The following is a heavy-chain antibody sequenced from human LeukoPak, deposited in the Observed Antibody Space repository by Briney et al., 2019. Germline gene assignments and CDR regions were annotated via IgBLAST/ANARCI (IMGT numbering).Heavy chain of an antibody. CDR3: ARDRGGSYFQA. J-gene: IGHJ1*01. Sequence: ASVKVSCKASGYRFNTYGITWVRQAPGQGLEWMGWINTDNGKTNYAHRLQGRVTVTKDTSTDTSYMELRSLTSDDTAVYYCARDRGGSYFQAWGQGTLVTVSS. CDR1: GYRFNTYG. CDR2: INTDNGKT. V-gene: IGHV1-18*01. D-gene: IGHD1-26*01.